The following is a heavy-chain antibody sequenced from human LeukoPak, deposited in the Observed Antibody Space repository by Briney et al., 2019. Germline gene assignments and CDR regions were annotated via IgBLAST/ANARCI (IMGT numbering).Heavy chain of an antibody. CDR1: GFTFSSYW. D-gene: IGHD3-10*01. Sequence: GGSLRLSCAASGFTFSSYWMSWVRQAPGKGLEWVANIQQDGNKKYSVDSVKGRFTISRDNAKNSLFLQMNSLRADDTAVYYCARELDGSVDYWGQGTLVAVSS. J-gene: IGHJ4*02. V-gene: IGHV3-7*01. CDR3: ARELDGSVDY. CDR2: IQQDGNKK.